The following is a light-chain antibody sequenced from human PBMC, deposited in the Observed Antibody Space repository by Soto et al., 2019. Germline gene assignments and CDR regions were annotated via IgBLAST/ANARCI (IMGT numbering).Light chain of an antibody. CDR3: QKSYSTPPD. V-gene: IGKV1-39*01. J-gene: IGKJ5*01. CDR2: AAS. CDR1: QSISSY. Sequence: DIQITHSPSSLSASVGDRVTITCLASQSISSYLNWYQQKPGKAPKLLIYAASSLQSGVPSRFSGSGSGTDFTLTISSLQPEDFATYYCQKSYSTPPDFGQGTRLEIK.